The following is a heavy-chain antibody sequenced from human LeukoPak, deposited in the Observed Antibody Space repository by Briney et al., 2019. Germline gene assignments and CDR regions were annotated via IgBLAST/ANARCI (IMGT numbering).Heavy chain of an antibody. J-gene: IGHJ4*02. CDR3: ARRALTMVRGVDYFDY. D-gene: IGHD3-10*01. V-gene: IGHV4-59*01. CDR2: IHYTGST. CDR1: SGSISTYY. Sequence: PSETLSLTCTVSSGSISTYYWSWIRQPPGKGLEWIGYIHYTGSTNYNPSLKSRVTISVDTSKTQFSLKLSSVTAADTAVYYCARRALTMVRGVDYFDYWGQGTLVTVSS.